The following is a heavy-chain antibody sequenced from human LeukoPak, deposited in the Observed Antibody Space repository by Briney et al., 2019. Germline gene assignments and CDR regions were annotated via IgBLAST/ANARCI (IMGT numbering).Heavy chain of an antibody. Sequence: SGTLSLTCAVSGGSIISSNWWTWVRQPPGKGLEWIGEIYHSGSTNYNPSLKSRVTISVDTSKNQFSLKLTSVTAADTAVYYCARGFGDWGLSWFDPWGQGTLVTVSS. CDR3: ARGFGDWGLSWFDP. CDR1: GGSIISSNW. D-gene: IGHD3-10*01. CDR2: IYHSGST. V-gene: IGHV4-4*02. J-gene: IGHJ5*02.